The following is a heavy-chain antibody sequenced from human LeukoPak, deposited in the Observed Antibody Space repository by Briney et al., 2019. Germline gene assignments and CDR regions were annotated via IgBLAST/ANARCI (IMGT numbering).Heavy chain of an antibody. Sequence: SETLSLTCAVSGGSISSSNWWSWVRPPPGKGLEWIGEIYHSGSTNYNPSLKSRVTISVDKSKNQFSLKLSSVTAADTAVYYCARLYYYDSSGYNNDYWGQGTLVTVSS. CDR1: GGSISSSNW. V-gene: IGHV4-4*02. D-gene: IGHD3-22*01. CDR3: ARLYYYDSSGYNNDY. CDR2: IYHSGST. J-gene: IGHJ4*02.